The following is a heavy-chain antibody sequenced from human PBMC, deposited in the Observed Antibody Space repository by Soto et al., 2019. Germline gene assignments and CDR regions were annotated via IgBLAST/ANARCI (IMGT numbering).Heavy chain of an antibody. Sequence: GASVKVSCKASGYSLTDYYIHWVRQAAGRGLEWMGRINPNTGATDFAQRFQGRVTMTRDTSISTAYMDLSSLTSDDTAVYYCARESDFRDYHLSPFYGIDVWGQGTTVTVSS. J-gene: IGHJ6*02. CDR1: GYSLTDYY. V-gene: IGHV1-2*06. CDR3: ARESDFRDYHLSPFYGIDV. D-gene: IGHD4-17*01. CDR2: INPNTGAT.